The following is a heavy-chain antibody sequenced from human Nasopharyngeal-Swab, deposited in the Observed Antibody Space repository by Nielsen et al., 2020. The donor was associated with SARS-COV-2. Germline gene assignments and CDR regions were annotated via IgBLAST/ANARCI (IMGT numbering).Heavy chain of an antibody. CDR3: AKGLGSSSPSMVRVDY. V-gene: IGHV3-30*18. CDR2: ISYDGSNK. D-gene: IGHD2-2*01. J-gene: IGHJ4*02. CDR1: GFTFSSYG. Sequence: GESLKISCAASGFTFSSYGMHWVRQAPGKGLEWVAVISYDGSNKYYADSVKGRFTISRDNSKNTLYLQMNSLRAEDTAVYYCAKGLGSSSPSMVRVDYWGQGTLVTVSS.